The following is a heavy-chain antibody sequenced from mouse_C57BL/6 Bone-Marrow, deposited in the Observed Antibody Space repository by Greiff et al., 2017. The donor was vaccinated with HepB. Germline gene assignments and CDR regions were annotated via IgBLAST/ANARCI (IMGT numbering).Heavy chain of an antibody. D-gene: IGHD3-2*02. J-gene: IGHJ3*01. CDR3: ARAQLRLSWFAY. V-gene: IGHV3-6*01. CDR2: ISYDGSN. CDR1: GYSITSGYY. Sequence: EVQLQESGPGLVKPSQSLSLTCSVTGYSITSGYYWNWIRQFPGNKLEWMGYISYDGSNNYNPSLKNRISITRDTSKNQFFLKLNSVTTEDTATYYCARAQLRLSWFAYWGQGTLVTVSA.